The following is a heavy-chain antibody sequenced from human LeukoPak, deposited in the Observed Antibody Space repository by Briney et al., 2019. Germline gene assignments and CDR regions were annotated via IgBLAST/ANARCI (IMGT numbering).Heavy chain of an antibody. CDR1: GFTFSSYW. V-gene: IGHV3-74*01. CDR2: INSDGSST. D-gene: IGHD3-3*01. J-gene: IGHJ4*02. Sequence: PGGSPRLSCAASGFTFSSYWMHWVRQAPGKGLLWVSRINSDGSSTSYADSVKGRFTISRDNAKNTLYLQMNSLRAEDTAVYYCASLPTFWSGYSGWGQGTLVTVSS. CDR3: ASLPTFWSGYSG.